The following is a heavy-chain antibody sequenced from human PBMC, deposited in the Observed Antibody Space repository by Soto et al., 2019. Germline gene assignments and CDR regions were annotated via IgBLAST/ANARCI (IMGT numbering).Heavy chain of an antibody. CDR3: ASPPTTGNYYYSGMDV. J-gene: IGHJ6*02. Sequence: QVQLVQSGAEVKKPGSSVKVSCKASGGTFSSYAISWVRQAPGQGLEWMGGIIPIFGTANYAQKFKGRVTITEDESTSTAYMALSSLRSEDTAVYYCASPPTTGNYYYSGMDVWGQGTTVTVSS. CDR2: IIPIFGTA. D-gene: IGHD4-17*01. CDR1: GGTFSSYA. V-gene: IGHV1-69*12.